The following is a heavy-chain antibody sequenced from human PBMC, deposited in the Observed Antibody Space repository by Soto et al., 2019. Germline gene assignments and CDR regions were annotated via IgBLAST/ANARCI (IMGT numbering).Heavy chain of an antibody. CDR3: ARGRYGDDAFDI. CDR2: IYYSGST. Sequence: SETLSLTCTVSGGSISSSSYYWGWIRQPPGKGLEWIGSIYYSGSTYYNPSLKSRVTISVDTSKNQFSLKLSSVTAADTAVYYCARGRYGDDAFDIWGQGTMVTVSS. J-gene: IGHJ3*02. D-gene: IGHD4-17*01. CDR1: GGSISSSSYY. V-gene: IGHV4-39*07.